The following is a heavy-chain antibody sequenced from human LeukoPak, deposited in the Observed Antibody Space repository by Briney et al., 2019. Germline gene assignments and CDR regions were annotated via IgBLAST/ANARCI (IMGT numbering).Heavy chain of an antibody. CDR2: ISYSGST. CDR1: GGSISSSSYY. CDR3: ARHHPTVTPYYMDV. V-gene: IGHV4-39*01. J-gene: IGHJ6*03. Sequence: SETVSLTCTVSGGSISSSSYYWGWIRQPPGKGLEWIGSISYSGSTYYNPSLKSRVTISVDTSKNQFSLKLSSVTAADTAVYYCARHHPTVTPYYMDVWGKGTTVTISS. D-gene: IGHD4-17*01.